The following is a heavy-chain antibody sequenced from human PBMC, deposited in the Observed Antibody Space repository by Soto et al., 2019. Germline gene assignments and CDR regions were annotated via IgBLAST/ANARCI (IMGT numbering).Heavy chain of an antibody. CDR1: GDSVSSNSAA. CDR3: AGTSSLQWYYMDV. V-gene: IGHV6-1*01. Sequence: PSQTLSLTCVISGDSVSSNSAAWNWIRQSPSRGLEWLGRTYYGSRWYNDYAVSVRSRITVNADTSKNQFSLHLNSVTPEDTALYYCAGTSSLQWYYMDVWDKGTTVTVSS. D-gene: IGHD1-7*01. CDR2: TYYGSRWYN. J-gene: IGHJ6*03.